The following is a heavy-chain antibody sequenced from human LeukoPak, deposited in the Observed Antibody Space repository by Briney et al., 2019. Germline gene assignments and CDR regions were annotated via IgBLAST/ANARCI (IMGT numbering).Heavy chain of an antibody. CDR3: ARVLPSTDDAFDI. J-gene: IGHJ3*02. Sequence: ALVKVSCKASGYTFTSYYMHWVRQAPGQGLEWMGIINPSGGSTSYAQKFQGRVTMTRDTSTSTVYMELSSLRSEDTAVYYCARVLPSTDDAFDIWGQGTMVTVSS. CDR2: INPSGGST. D-gene: IGHD5/OR15-5a*01. V-gene: IGHV1-46*01. CDR1: GYTFTSYY.